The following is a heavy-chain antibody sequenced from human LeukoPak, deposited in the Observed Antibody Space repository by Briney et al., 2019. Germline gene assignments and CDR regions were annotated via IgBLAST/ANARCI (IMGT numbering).Heavy chain of an antibody. CDR1: EFTFSSYG. D-gene: IGHD3-16*02. CDR2: ISYDASDK. Sequence: GRSLRLSCAASEFTFSSYGMHCGRQAPGKGLEWVAVISYDASDKYYADSVKGRFTVSRDNSKNTLYLQMDSLRPDDTAVYYCAKDWWGVSSGPGSWGQGTLVTVSS. V-gene: IGHV3-30*18. J-gene: IGHJ5*02. CDR3: AKDWWGVSSGPGS.